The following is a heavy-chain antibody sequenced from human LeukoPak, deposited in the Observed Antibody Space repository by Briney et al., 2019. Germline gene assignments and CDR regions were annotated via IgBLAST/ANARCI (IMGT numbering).Heavy chain of an antibody. J-gene: IGHJ4*02. CDR2: INHSGST. V-gene: IGHV4-34*01. Sequence: SGTLSLTCAVYGGSFSGYYWSWIRQPPGKGLEWIGEINHSGSTNYNPSLKSRVTISVDTSKNQFSLKLSSVTAADTAVYYCARAGIQLWLPNLDYWGQGTLVTVSS. D-gene: IGHD5-18*01. CDR3: ARAGIQLWLPNLDY. CDR1: GGSFSGYY.